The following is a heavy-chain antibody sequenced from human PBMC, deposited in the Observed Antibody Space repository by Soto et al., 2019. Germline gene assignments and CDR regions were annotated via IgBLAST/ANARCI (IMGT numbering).Heavy chain of an antibody. D-gene: IGHD6-19*01. J-gene: IGHJ4*02. CDR3: ARGRGAARLAVLFAWPATHF. V-gene: IGHV4-39*01. Sequence: PSETLSLTCTVSGGSISSSSYYWGWIRQPPGKGLEWIGSIYYSGSTYYNPSLKSRVTISVDTSKNQFSLKLSSVTAADTAVYYCARGRGAARLAVLFAWPATHFWGQGTLVTVSS. CDR2: IYYSGST. CDR1: GGSISSSSYY.